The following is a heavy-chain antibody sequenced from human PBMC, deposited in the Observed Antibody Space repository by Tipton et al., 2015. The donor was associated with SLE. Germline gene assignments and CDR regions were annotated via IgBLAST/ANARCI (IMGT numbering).Heavy chain of an antibody. CDR3: ATLVGGYRSASRVVWYFDR. V-gene: IGHV4-59*01. J-gene: IGHJ2*01. D-gene: IGHD6-25*01. Sequence: GLVKPSETLSLTCTDSGGSISSYYWSWIRQPPGKGLEWIGYIFSSGSTNYKYSLKSRVTISADTSKNKVSLKMSYVTAADTAVYYCATLVGGYRSASRVVWYFDRWGRGTLVNVSS. CDR1: GGSISSYY. CDR2: IFSSGST.